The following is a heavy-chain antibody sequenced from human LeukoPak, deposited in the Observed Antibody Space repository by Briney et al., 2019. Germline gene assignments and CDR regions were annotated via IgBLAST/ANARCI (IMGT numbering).Heavy chain of an antibody. CDR3: ARTGRRGKLSLSTLFDY. CDR2: IYYSGST. Sequence: PSETLSLTCTVSGGSISSYYWSWIRQPPGKGLEWIGYIYYSGSTNYNPSLKSRVTISVDTSKNQFSLKLSSVTAADTAVYYCARTGRRGKLSLSTLFDYWGQGTLVTVSS. D-gene: IGHD3-16*02. V-gene: IGHV4-59*08. J-gene: IGHJ4*02. CDR1: GGSISSYY.